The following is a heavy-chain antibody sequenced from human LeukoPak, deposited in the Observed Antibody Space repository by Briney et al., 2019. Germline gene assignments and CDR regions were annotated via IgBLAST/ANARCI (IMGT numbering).Heavy chain of an antibody. D-gene: IGHD6-19*01. CDR1: GYTFTSYQ. Sequence: GASVKVSCKASGYTFTSYQINWVRQAPGQGLEWMGWVSAYNGNTNYAQKLQGRVTVTTDTSTSTASMELRSLRSDDTAVYYCARDSSGYSSGWLDYWGQGTLVTVSS. V-gene: IGHV1-18*01. CDR2: VSAYNGNT. J-gene: IGHJ4*02. CDR3: ARDSSGYSSGWLDY.